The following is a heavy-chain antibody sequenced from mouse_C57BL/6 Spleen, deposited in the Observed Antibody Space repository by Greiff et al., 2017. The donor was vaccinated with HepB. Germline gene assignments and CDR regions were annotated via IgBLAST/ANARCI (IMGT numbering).Heavy chain of an antibody. D-gene: IGHD2-3*01. CDR2: IDPEDGET. CDR3: ASRHDGYFTYFDY. Sequence: VQLKESGAELVKPGASVKLSCTASGFNIKDYYMHWVQQRTEQGLEWIGRIDPEDGETKYDPKFQGKATITADTSSNTAYLQLSSLTSEDTAVYYCASRHDGYFTYFDYWGKGTTLTVAS. CDR1: GFNIKDYY. V-gene: IGHV14-2*01. J-gene: IGHJ2*01.